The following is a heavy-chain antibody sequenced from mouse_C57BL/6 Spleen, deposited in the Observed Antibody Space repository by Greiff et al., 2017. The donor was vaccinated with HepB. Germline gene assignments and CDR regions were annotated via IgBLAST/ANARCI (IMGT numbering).Heavy chain of an antibody. V-gene: IGHV2-2*01. CDR2: IWSGGST. CDR1: GFSLTSYG. CDR3: ARLYYDYDDYAMDY. Sequence: QVQLKESGPGLVQPSQSLSITCTVSGFSLTSYGVHWVRQSPGKGLEWLGVIWSGGSTDYNAAFISRLSISKDNSKSQVFFKMNSLQADDTAIYYCARLYYDYDDYAMDYWGQGTSVTVSS. D-gene: IGHD2-4*01. J-gene: IGHJ4*01.